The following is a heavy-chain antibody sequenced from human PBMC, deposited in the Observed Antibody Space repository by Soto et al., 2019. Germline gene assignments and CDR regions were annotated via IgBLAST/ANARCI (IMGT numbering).Heavy chain of an antibody. CDR3: PRASAPSSSWYPSAFDS. CDR1: GFTFSSYA. Sequence: LRLSCAASGFTFSSYAMHWVRQAPGKGLEWVAVLSYDGSTKYYADSVKGRFAISRGNSKNTRYLQINSLRAEDTAVYYCPRASAPSSSWYPSAFDSWGKRTRVTVSS. CDR2: LSYDGSTK. D-gene: IGHD6-13*01. V-gene: IGHV3-30*09. J-gene: IGHJ3*02.